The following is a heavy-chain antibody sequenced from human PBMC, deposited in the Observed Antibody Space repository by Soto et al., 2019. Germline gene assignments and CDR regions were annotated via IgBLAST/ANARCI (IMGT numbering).Heavy chain of an antibody. D-gene: IGHD3-3*01. CDR3: ARELYGDGVSTGVFEY. J-gene: IGHJ4*02. V-gene: IGHV6-1*01. Sequence: PSQTLSLTCAISGDTVSSNSAAWNWIRQSPSRGLEWLGRTYLRAEWYTDSAVSVKGRITINPDTSENHFSLQLNSVTPEDTATSYCARELYGDGVSTGVFEYWGQGPPVTVSS. CDR1: GDTVSSNSAA. CDR2: TYLRAEWYT.